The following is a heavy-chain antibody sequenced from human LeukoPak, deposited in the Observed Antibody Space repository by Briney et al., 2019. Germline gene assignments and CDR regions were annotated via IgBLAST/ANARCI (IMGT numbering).Heavy chain of an antibody. J-gene: IGHJ3*02. CDR3: ARDFGGYAFDI. CDR1: GFTFSSYS. D-gene: IGHD3-16*01. Sequence: GGSLRLSCAASGFTFSSYSMNWVRRAPGKGLEWVSSISSSSSYIYYADSVKGRFTISRDNAKNSLYLQMNSLRAEDTAVYYCARDFGGYAFDIWGQGTMVTVSS. CDR2: ISSSSSYI. V-gene: IGHV3-21*01.